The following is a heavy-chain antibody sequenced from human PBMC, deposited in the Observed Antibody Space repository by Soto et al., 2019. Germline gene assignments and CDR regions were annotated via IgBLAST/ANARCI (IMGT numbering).Heavy chain of an antibody. Sequence: PSETLSLTCAVYGGSFSGYYWSWIRQPPGKGLEWIGEINHSGSTNYSPSLKSRVTISVDTSKNQFSLKLSSVTAADTAVYYCARNNQSKYRNWFGWFDPWGQGTLVTVSS. D-gene: IGHD3-16*01. V-gene: IGHV4-34*01. J-gene: IGHJ5*02. CDR3: ARNNQSKYRNWFGWFDP. CDR1: GGSFSGYY. CDR2: INHSGST.